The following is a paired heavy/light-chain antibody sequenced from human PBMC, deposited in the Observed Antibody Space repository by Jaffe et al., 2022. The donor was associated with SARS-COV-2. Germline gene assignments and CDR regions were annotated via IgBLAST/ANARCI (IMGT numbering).Heavy chain of an antibody. J-gene: IGHJ4*02. Sequence: QVHLVQSGSELKKPGASVTVSCKASGYSFSDYAINWVRQAPGQGLEWMGWINTKTGSPTYAQGFPGRFVFSLDTSVNTVYLQISDLKAEDTAVYYCAKIWSGSYFYDWGQGTLVTVSS. V-gene: IGHV7-4-1*02. D-gene: IGHD3-10*01. CDR3: AKIWSGSYFYD. CDR2: INTKTGSP. CDR1: GYSFSDYA.
Light chain of an antibody. CDR3: SSYAANSALI. J-gene: IGLJ2*01. Sequence: QSALTQPASVSGSPGQSITISCSGTSTDIGNYKYVSWYQQHPGKAPKLMIYDVSSRPLGVSNRFSGSKSGNTASLTISGLQADDEADYYCSSYAANSALIFGGGTTVTVL. V-gene: IGLV2-14*03. CDR1: STDIGNYKY. CDR2: DVS.